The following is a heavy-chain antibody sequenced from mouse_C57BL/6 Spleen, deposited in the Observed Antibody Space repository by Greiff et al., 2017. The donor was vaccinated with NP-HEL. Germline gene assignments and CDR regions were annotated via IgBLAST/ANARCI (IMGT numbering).Heavy chain of an antibody. CDR2: ISSGGSYT. CDR1: GFTFSSYG. Sequence: VQLKESGGDLVKPGGSLKLSCAASGFTFSSYGMSWVRQTPDKRLEWVATISSGGSYTYYPDSVKGRFTISRDNAKNTLYLQMSSLKSEDTAMYYCARLITTVVATDYYAMDYWGQGTSVTVSS. CDR3: ARLITTVVATDYYAMDY. V-gene: IGHV5-6*01. J-gene: IGHJ4*01. D-gene: IGHD1-1*01.